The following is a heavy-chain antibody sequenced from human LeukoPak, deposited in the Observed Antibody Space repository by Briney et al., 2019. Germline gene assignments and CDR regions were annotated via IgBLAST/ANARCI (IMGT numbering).Heavy chain of an antibody. CDR2: IYYSGST. D-gene: IGHD3-22*01. CDR1: GGSISSSSYY. CDR3: ARQMYYYDSSGYYPDP. Sequence: PSEALSLTCTVSGGSISSSSYYWGWIRQPPGKGLEWIGSIYYSGSTYYNTSRKSRVTISVDTSKNHFSLKLSSVTAADTAVYYCARQMYYYDSSGYYPDPWGQGTLVTVSS. J-gene: IGHJ5*02. V-gene: IGHV4-39*01.